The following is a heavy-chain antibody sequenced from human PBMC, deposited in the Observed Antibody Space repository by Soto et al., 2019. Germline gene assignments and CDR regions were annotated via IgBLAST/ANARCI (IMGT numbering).Heavy chain of an antibody. D-gene: IGHD4-17*01. J-gene: IGHJ5*02. V-gene: IGHV3-7*01. Sequence: EVQLVESGGGLVQPGGSLRLSCAASGFTFSSYWMSWVRQAPGKGLEWVANIKQDGSEKYYVDSAKGRFTISRDNAKNSLYLQMNSLRAEDTAVYYCAREATTVTSSWFDPWGQGTLVTVSS. CDR1: GFTFSSYW. CDR3: AREATTVTSSWFDP. CDR2: IKQDGSEK.